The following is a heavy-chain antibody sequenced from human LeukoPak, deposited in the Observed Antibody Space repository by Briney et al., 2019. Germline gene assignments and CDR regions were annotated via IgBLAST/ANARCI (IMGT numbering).Heavy chain of an antibody. CDR2: FDPEDGET. CDR3: ATGRLWGSPYYFDY. CDR1: GYTLTELS. D-gene: IGHD5-18*01. Sequence: ASVKVSCKVSGYTLTELSMHWVRQAPGKGLEWMGGFDPEDGETIYAQQFQGRVTMTEDTSTDTAYMELSSLRSEDTAVYYCATGRLWGSPYYFDYWGQGTLVTVSS. J-gene: IGHJ4*02. V-gene: IGHV1-24*01.